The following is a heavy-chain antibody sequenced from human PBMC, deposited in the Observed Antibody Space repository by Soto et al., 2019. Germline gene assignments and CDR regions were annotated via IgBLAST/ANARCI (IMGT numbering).Heavy chain of an antibody. CDR3: ARDLTSSSWYGEYYYYYYGMDV. CDR1: GFTFSSYA. V-gene: IGHV3-30-3*01. J-gene: IGHJ6*02. D-gene: IGHD6-13*01. CDR2: ISYDGSNK. Sequence: GGSLRLSCAASGFTFSSYAMHWVRQAPGKGLEWVAVISYDGSNKYYADSVKGRFTISRDNSKNTLYLQMNSLRAEDTAVYYCARDLTSSSWYGEYYYYYYGMDVWGQGTTVTVSS.